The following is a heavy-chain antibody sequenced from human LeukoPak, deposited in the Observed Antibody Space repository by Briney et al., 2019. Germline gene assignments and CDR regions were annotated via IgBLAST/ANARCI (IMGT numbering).Heavy chain of an antibody. CDR3: AREGDILTGYTLDY. D-gene: IGHD3-9*01. CDR2: IIPIFGTA. V-gene: IGHV1-69*06. J-gene: IGHJ4*02. Sequence: ASVKVSCKASGGTFGSYAISWVRQAPGQGLEWMGGIIPIFGTANYAQKFQGRVTITADKSTSTAYMELSSLGSEDTAVYYCAREGDILTGYTLDYWGQGTLVTVSS. CDR1: GGTFGSYA.